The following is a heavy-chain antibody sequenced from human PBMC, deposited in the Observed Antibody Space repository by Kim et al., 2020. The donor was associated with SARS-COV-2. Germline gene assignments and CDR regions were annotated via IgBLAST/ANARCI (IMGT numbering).Heavy chain of an antibody. Sequence: NTKYSQKFQGRVTITRDTSASTAYMELSSLRSEDTAVYYCATAVAGYFDYWGQGTLVTVSS. CDR3: ATAVAGYFDY. D-gene: IGHD6-19*01. V-gene: IGHV1-3*01. CDR2: NT. J-gene: IGHJ4*02.